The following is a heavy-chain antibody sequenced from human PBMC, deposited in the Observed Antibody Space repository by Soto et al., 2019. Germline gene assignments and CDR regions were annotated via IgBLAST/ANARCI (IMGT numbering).Heavy chain of an antibody. Sequence: TGGSLRLSCSVSGVTTSDAWMNWLRQAPGKGLEWVAHIKGKREGETTAYAAPVKGRFTISRDTSETTLYLQMNSLKVEDTAVYYCARESPGDFAWGQGSQVTVSS. V-gene: IGHV3-15*01. D-gene: IGHD3-10*01. CDR2: IKGKREGETT. CDR3: ARESPGDFA. J-gene: IGHJ4*02. CDR1: GVTTSDAW.